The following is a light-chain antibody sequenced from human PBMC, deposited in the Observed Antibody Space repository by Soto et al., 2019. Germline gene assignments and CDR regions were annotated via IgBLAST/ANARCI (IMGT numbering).Light chain of an antibody. CDR1: NSNTGAGYA. CDR3: QSYDSTLSAWV. Sequence: QSVLTQPPSVSGAPGQRVTISCTGSNSNTGAGYAVHWYQQLPGTAPKLLIHGNTNRPSGVPDRFSGSKSGTSASLAITGLQAEDEADYYCQSYDSTLSAWVFGGGTKLTVL. V-gene: IGLV1-40*01. J-gene: IGLJ3*02. CDR2: GNT.